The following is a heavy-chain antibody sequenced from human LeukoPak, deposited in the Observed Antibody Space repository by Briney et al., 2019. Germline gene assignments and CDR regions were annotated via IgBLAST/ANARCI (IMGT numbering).Heavy chain of an antibody. Sequence: SETLSLTCSVSGGSISSHYWTWIRQPPGKGLEWIGYIYYTGSTNYNPSLKSRVTMSVDTSRNQFSLKLSSVTAADTAVYYCARDRYGDYSDYWGQGTLVTVSS. CDR3: ARDRYGDYSDY. D-gene: IGHD4-17*01. J-gene: IGHJ4*02. CDR2: IYYTGST. CDR1: GGSISSHY. V-gene: IGHV4-59*11.